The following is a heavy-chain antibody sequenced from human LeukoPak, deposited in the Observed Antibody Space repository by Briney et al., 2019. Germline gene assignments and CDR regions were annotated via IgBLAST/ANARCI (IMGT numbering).Heavy chain of an antibody. J-gene: IGHJ6*01. Sequence: GGSLRLSCAASGFSFSTYGMNWVRQAPGKGLEWLSYISASGAIIYYIDSVKGRFTVSRDNAKNSLNLQMNSLRAEDTAVYYCAREAGGIDVWGQGTTVTVSS. CDR2: ISASGAII. V-gene: IGHV3-48*01. CDR1: GFSFSTYG. CDR3: AREAGGIDV.